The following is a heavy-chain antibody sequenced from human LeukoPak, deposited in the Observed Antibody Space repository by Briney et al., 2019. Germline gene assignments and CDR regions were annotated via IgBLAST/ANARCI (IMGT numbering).Heavy chain of an antibody. D-gene: IGHD6-6*01. CDR1: EFTFSSYG. CDR2: IWYDGSNK. V-gene: IGHV3-33*01. CDR3: ARVKYSSSYNWFDP. Sequence: PGGSLRLSCAASEFTFSSYGMHWVRQAPGKGLEWVAVIWYDGSNKYYADSVKGRFTISRDNSKNTLYLQMNSLRAEDTAVYYCARVKYSSSYNWFDPWGQGTLVTVSS. J-gene: IGHJ5*02.